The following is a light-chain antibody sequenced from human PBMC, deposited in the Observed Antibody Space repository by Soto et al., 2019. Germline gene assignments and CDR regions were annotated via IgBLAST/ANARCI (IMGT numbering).Light chain of an antibody. J-gene: IGLJ3*02. V-gene: IGLV1-44*01. CDR2: NKN. CDR3: SVWDDSLNGPV. Sequence: QSALTQPPSASVTPGQRVTVSCSGSRSNIGSHPVHWYQQLPGTAPKLLIFNKNLRPSGVPDRFSGSKSGTSASLAISGLQSEDEADYYCSVWDDSLNGPVFGGGTKVTVL. CDR1: RSNIGSHP.